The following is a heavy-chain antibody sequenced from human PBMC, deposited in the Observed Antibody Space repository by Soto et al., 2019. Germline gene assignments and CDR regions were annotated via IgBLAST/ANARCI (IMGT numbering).Heavy chain of an antibody. CDR2: ISGSGGST. Sequence: TGGSLRLSCAASGFTFSSYAMSWVRQAPGKGLEWVSAISGSGGSTYYADSVKGRFTISRDNSKNTLYLQMNSLRAEDTAVYYCAKDGVPYSSGWYTFDYWGQGTLVTVSS. J-gene: IGHJ4*02. V-gene: IGHV3-23*01. CDR1: GFTFSSYA. D-gene: IGHD6-19*01. CDR3: AKDGVPYSSGWYTFDY.